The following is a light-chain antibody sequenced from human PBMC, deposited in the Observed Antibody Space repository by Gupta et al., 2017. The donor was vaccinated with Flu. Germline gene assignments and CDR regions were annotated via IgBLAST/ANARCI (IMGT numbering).Light chain of an antibody. Sequence: TVTISCTGSSGSIGSNYVHWYQQRPATSPNNVLYEDKHRPSGVPDRFSGSTDGSSNSASLTISGGKTEADDDYYCQSYDSSNQVFGGGTKLTVL. V-gene: IGLV6-57*01. J-gene: IGLJ3*02. CDR1: SGSIGSNY. CDR3: QSYDSSNQV. CDR2: EDK.